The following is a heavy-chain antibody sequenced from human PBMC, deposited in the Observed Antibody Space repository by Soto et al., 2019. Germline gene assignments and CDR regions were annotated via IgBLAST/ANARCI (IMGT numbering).Heavy chain of an antibody. V-gene: IGHV3-30*18. Sequence: GGSLRLSCAASGFTFSSYGMHWVRQAPGKGLEWVAVISYDGSNKYYADSVKGRFTISRDNSKNTLYLQMNSLRAEDTAVYYCAKDGRWLQSGEIDYWGQGTLVTVSS. J-gene: IGHJ4*02. D-gene: IGHD5-12*01. CDR2: ISYDGSNK. CDR1: GFTFSSYG. CDR3: AKDGRWLQSGEIDY.